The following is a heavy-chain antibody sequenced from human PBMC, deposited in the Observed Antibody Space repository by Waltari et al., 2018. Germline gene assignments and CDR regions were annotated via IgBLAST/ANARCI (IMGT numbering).Heavy chain of an antibody. Sequence: QVQLQESGPGLVTSSETLSLTCTVSGASIRSYFWSWVRQSPGKALEWIGYMYHSGSTTHSPSLKSRLTLSVDPSKNQFFLKLSSVTAADPAVYYCAKGVVVTTMNFYYYMDVWGKGTPVTVSS. J-gene: IGHJ6*03. CDR2: MYHSGST. D-gene: IGHD2-21*02. V-gene: IGHV4-59*01. CDR3: AKGVVVTTMNFYYYMDV. CDR1: GASIRSYF.